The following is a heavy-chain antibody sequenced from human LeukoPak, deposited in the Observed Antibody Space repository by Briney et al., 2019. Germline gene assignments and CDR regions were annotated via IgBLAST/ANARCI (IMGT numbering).Heavy chain of an antibody. CDR1: GGPISSYY. V-gene: IGHV4-59*08. J-gene: IGHJ6*03. CDR3: ARHGPSERVYYYMDV. CDR2: IYYSGST. Sequence: SETLYLTCTASGGPISSYYLSWIRQPPGKGLEWIGYIYYSGSTNYNPSLKSRVTILVDTSKKQFSLRLSSVTAADTAVYYCARHGPSERVYYYMDVWGKGTTVTVSS. D-gene: IGHD3-10*01.